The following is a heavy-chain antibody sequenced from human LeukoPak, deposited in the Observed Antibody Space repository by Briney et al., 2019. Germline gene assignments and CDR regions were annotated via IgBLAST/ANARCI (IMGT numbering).Heavy chain of an antibody. CDR3: AKGITAADTGLDY. Sequence: PGGSLRLSCAVSGFTFSNYALSWVRQAPGKGLERLSAITGSGDITYYADSVKGRFTVSRNISKNTLYLQMNSLRAEDTALYYCAKGITAADTGLDYWGQGTLVTVSS. CDR2: ITGSGDIT. V-gene: IGHV3-23*01. D-gene: IGHD6-13*01. CDR1: GFTFSNYA. J-gene: IGHJ4*02.